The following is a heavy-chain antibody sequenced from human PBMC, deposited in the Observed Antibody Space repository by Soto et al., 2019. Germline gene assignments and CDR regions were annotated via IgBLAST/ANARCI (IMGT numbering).Heavy chain of an antibody. D-gene: IGHD2-2*03. CDR3: ARGGYCSSNSCYYYGMDV. Sequence: ASVKVSCKASGYTFTSYAMHWVRQAPGQRLEWMGWINAGNGNTKYSQKFQGRVTITRDTSASTAYMELSSLRSEDTAVYYCARGGYCSSNSCYYYGMDVWGQGTTVTVSS. V-gene: IGHV1-3*01. CDR1: GYTFTSYA. J-gene: IGHJ6*02. CDR2: INAGNGNT.